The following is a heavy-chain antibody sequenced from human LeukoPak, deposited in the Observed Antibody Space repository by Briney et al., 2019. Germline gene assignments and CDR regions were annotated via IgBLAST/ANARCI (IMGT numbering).Heavy chain of an antibody. J-gene: IGHJ4*02. D-gene: IGHD2-2*01. CDR2: IYHSGST. CDR3: ARDRGTSSRL. V-gene: IGHV4-38-2*02. CDR1: GYSISSGYY. Sequence: ETLSLTCTVSGYSISSGYYWGWIRQPPGKGLEWIGSIYHSGSTYYNPSLKSRVTISVDTSKNQFSLKLSSVTAADTAVYYCARDRGTSSRLWGQGTLVTVSS.